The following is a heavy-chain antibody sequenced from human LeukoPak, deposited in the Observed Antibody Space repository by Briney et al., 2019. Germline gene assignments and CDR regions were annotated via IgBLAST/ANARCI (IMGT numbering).Heavy chain of an antibody. V-gene: IGHV3-30*02. CDR3: AKDRGSHFDY. D-gene: IGHD3-10*01. CDR1: GLTFSAYG. Sequence: GGSLRLSCAASGLTFSAYGMHWVRQAPGKGLEWVAFIRYDGSNKNYADSVKGRFTISRDNSKNTLYLQMNRLRAEDTAVYYCAKDRGSHFDYWGQGTLVTVSS. J-gene: IGHJ4*02. CDR2: IRYDGSNK.